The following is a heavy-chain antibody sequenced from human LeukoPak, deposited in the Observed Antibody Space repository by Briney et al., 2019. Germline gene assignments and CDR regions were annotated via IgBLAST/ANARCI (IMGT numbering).Heavy chain of an antibody. CDR3: AKDGHYYGLYYMDV. J-gene: IGHJ6*03. V-gene: IGHV3-23*01. Sequence: TGGSLRLSCAASGFTFSDYYMSWVRQAPGKGLEWVSAISGSGGSTYYADSMKGRFTISRDNSKNTLYLQMNSLRAEDTAVYYCAKDGHYYGLYYMDVWGKGTTVTISS. CDR2: ISGSGGST. CDR1: GFTFSDYY. D-gene: IGHD3-10*01.